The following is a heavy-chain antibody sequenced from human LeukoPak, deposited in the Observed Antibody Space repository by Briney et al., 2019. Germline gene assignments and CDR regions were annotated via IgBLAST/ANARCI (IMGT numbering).Heavy chain of an antibody. Sequence: PSETLSLTCAVYGGSFSGYYWSWIRQPPGKGLEWIGEINHSGSTNYNPSLKSRVTISVDTSKNQFSLKLSSVTAADTAVYYCAQGTAYDILTGQVAHPFDYWGQGTLVTVSS. V-gene: IGHV4-34*01. D-gene: IGHD3-9*01. CDR3: AQGTAYDILTGQVAHPFDY. CDR2: INHSGST. CDR1: GGSFSGYY. J-gene: IGHJ4*02.